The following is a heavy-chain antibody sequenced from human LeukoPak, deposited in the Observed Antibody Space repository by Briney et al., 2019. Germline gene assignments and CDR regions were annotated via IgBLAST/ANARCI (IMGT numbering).Heavy chain of an antibody. J-gene: IGHJ5*02. D-gene: IGHD6-13*01. Sequence: VSVKVSCKASGYTFTGYYMHWVRQAPGQGLEWMGWINPNSGGTNYAQKFQGRVTMTRDTSISTAYMELNRLRSDDTAVYYCARELATAGTYNWFDPWGQGTLVTVSS. CDR3: ARELATAGTYNWFDP. CDR1: GYTFTGYY. CDR2: INPNSGGT. V-gene: IGHV1-2*02.